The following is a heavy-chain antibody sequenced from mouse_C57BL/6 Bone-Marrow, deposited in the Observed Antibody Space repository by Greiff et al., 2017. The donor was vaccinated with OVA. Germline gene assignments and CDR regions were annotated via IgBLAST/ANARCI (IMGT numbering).Heavy chain of an antibody. Sequence: QVQLQQSGAELVKPGASVKMSCKASGYTFTTYPIEWMKQNHGKSLEWIGNFHPYNDDTKYNEKFKGKATLTVEKSSSTVYLELSRLTSHDSAFYYGATMFTTGDWYFDVWGTGTTVTVSS. D-gene: IGHD2-2*01. CDR2: FHPYNDDT. CDR1: GYTFTTYP. CDR3: ATMFTTGDWYFDV. V-gene: IGHV1-47*01. J-gene: IGHJ1*03.